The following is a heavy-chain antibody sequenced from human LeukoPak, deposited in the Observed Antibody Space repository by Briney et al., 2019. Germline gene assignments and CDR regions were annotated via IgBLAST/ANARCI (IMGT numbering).Heavy chain of an antibody. CDR2: IYSGGST. V-gene: IGHV3-53*01. CDR1: EFSVGSNY. CDR3: AKDPLNYYYDTSGPY. Sequence: GGSLKLSCAASEFSVGSNYMTWVRQAPGKGLEWVSLIYSGGSTYYADSVKGRFTISRDNSKNTLYLQMNSLRAEDTAVYYCAKDPLNYYYDTSGPYWGQGTLVTVSS. D-gene: IGHD3-22*01. J-gene: IGHJ4*02.